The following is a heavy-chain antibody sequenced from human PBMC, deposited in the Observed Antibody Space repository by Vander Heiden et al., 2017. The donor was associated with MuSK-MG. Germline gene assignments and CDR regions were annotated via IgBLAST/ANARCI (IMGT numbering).Heavy chain of an antibody. V-gene: IGHV3-7*01. J-gene: IGHJ4*02. CDR3: ARDLRGSGYDPFDY. CDR1: GFTFSSYW. Sequence: EVQLVESGGGLVEPGGSLRLYCAASGFTFSSYWMSWVRQAQRKGLEWVANIKQDGREKYYVDSVKGRFTISRDNAKNSLYLQMNSLRAEDTAVYYCARDLRGSGYDPFDYWGQGTLVTVSS. D-gene: IGHD5-12*01. CDR2: IKQDGREK.